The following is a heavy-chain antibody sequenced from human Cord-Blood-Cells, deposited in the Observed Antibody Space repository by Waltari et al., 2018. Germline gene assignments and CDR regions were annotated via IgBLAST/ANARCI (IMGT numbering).Heavy chain of an antibody. Sequence: QVQLVQSGAEVKKPGSSLKVSCKASGGTFSSYALSWVRQAPGQGLEWMGVIIPIFGTANYAQKFQGRVTITADKSTSTAYMELSSLRSEDTAVYYCARGYSSSWYFDYWGQGTLVTVSS. J-gene: IGHJ4*02. V-gene: IGHV1-69*06. CDR1: GGTFSSYA. CDR2: IIPIFGTA. D-gene: IGHD6-13*01. CDR3: ARGYSSSWYFDY.